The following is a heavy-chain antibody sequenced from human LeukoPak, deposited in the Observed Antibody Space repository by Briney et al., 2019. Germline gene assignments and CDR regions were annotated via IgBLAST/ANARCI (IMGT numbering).Heavy chain of an antibody. CDR3: ARGILEYSSGWSQYGMDV. V-gene: IGHV4-34*01. CDR1: GGSFSGYY. CDR2: INHSGST. J-gene: IGHJ6*02. Sequence: SETLSLTCAVYGGSFSGYYWSWIRQPPGKGLERIGEINHSGSTNYNPSLKSRVTISVDTSKNQFSLKLSSVTAADTAVYYCARGILEYSSGWSQYGMDVWGQGTTVTVSS. D-gene: IGHD6-19*01.